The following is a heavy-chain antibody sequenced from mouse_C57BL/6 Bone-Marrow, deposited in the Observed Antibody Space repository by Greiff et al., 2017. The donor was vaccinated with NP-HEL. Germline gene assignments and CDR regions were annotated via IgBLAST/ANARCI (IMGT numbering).Heavy chain of an antibody. V-gene: IGHV1-50*01. CDR3: ARYERGEGYFDY. CDR1: GYTFTSYW. D-gene: IGHD2-12*01. Sequence: VQLQQPGAELVKPGASVKLSCKASGYTFTSYWMQWVKQRPGQGLEWIGEIDPSDSYTNYNQKFKGKATLTVDTSSSTAYMQLSSLTSEDSAVYYCARYERGEGYFDYWGKGTTLTVSS. CDR2: IDPSDSYT. J-gene: IGHJ2*01.